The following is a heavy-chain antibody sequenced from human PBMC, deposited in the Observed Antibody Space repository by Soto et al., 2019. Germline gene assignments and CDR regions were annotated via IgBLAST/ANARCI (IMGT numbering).Heavy chain of an antibody. Sequence: EVQLVESGGGLAQPGGSLRLSCAASGFTFSSNSVNWVRQAPRKGLEWVSYIWSASNINYADSVKGRFTVSRDNAKNSMSLHMNGLRDEDTAVYYCERDYSFGFDYWGQGILVTVSS. CDR1: GFTFSSNS. V-gene: IGHV3-48*02. CDR3: ERDYSFGFDY. D-gene: IGHD6-13*01. J-gene: IGHJ4*02. CDR2: IWSASNI.